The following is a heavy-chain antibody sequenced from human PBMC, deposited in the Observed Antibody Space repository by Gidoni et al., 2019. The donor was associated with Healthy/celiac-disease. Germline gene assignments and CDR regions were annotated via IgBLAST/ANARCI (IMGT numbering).Heavy chain of an antibody. CDR2: IYYSGST. V-gene: IGHV4-39*01. Sequence: QLQLQESGPGLVKPSETLSLTCTVPGGSISSSSYYWGWIRQPPGKGLELIGSIYYSGSTYYNPSLKSRVTISVDTSKNQFSLKLSSVTAADTAVYYCARLLPLTYYYDSSGLGPFDYWGQGTLVTVSS. CDR3: ARLLPLTYYYDSSGLGPFDY. D-gene: IGHD3-22*01. J-gene: IGHJ4*02. CDR1: GGSISSSSYY.